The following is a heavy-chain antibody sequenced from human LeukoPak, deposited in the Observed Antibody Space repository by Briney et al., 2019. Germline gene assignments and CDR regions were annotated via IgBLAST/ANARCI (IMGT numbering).Heavy chain of an antibody. CDR3: ASVYVMGYCSGGSCYSGLDY. J-gene: IGHJ4*02. CDR1: GGTYSSYA. D-gene: IGHD2-15*01. V-gene: IGHV1-69*06. CDR2: IIPIFGTA. Sequence: SVKVSCKASGGTYSSYAISWVRHAPGQGHEWMGGIIPIFGTANYAQKFQGRVTITADKSTSTAYMELSSLRSEDTAVYYCASVYVMGYCSGGSCYSGLDYWGQGTLVTVSS.